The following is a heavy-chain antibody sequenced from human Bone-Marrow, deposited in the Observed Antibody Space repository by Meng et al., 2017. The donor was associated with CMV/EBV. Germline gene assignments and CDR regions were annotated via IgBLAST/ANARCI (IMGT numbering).Heavy chain of an antibody. J-gene: IGHJ4*02. D-gene: IGHD2-2*01. CDR2: IIPILGIA. V-gene: IGHV1-69*10. Sequence: SVKVSCKASGGTFSSYAISWVRQAPGQGLEWMGGIIPILGIANYAQKFQGRVTITADKSTSTAYMELSSLRSEDTAVYYCARGGYCSSTSCYPFDYWGQGNLVNFAS. CDR3: ARGGYCSSTSCYPFDY. CDR1: GGTFSSYA.